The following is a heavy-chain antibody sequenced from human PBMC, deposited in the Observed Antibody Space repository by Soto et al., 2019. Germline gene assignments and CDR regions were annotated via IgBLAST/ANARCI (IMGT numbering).Heavy chain of an antibody. CDR2: IIPIIGIA. J-gene: IGHJ5*02. D-gene: IGHD3-9*01. CDR3: ASSPDYDILSGDP. V-gene: IGHV1-69*02. Sequence: QVQLVQSGAEVKKPGSSVKVSCKASGGTFSSYTISWVRQAPGQGLEWMGRIIPIIGIANYAQKFQGRVTITADKSTSTDYMELSSLRSEDTAVYYCASSPDYDILSGDPWGQGTLVTVSS. CDR1: GGTFSSYT.